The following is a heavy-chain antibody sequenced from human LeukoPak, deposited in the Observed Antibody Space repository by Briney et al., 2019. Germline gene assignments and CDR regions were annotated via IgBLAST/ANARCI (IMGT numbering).Heavy chain of an antibody. V-gene: IGHV4-39*07. Sequence: SETLSLTCTVSGGSMSSSSYYWGWIRQPPGKGLEWIGTIYYSGTTYYNPSLKSRVTISVDTSKNQFSLKLSSVTAADTAVYYCARRGYYLSPIDYWGQGTLVTVSS. J-gene: IGHJ4*02. CDR2: IYYSGTT. D-gene: IGHD3-22*01. CDR1: GGSMSSSSYY. CDR3: ARRGYYLSPIDY.